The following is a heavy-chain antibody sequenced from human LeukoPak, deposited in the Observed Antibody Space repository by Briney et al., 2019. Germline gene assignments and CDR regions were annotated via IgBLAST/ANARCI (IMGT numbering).Heavy chain of an antibody. CDR2: INPSGGRT. CDR1: GYTFTSYY. D-gene: IGHD1-1*01. Sequence: ASVKVSCKASGYTFTSYYMHWVRQAPGQGLEWMGIINPSGGRTSYAQKFQGRVTMTTDTYTSTVYMELSSLRSEDTAVYYCAREGRIYYYYMDVWGKGTTVTVSS. CDR3: AREGRIYYYYMDV. J-gene: IGHJ6*03. V-gene: IGHV1-46*01.